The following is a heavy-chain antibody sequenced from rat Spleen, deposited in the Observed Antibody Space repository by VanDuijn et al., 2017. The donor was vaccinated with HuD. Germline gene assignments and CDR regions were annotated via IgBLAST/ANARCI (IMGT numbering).Heavy chain of an antibody. CDR3: ARYARYYYDGSYYPFDY. D-gene: IGHD1-12*02. J-gene: IGHJ2*01. V-gene: IGHV3-1*01. Sequence: SYNPSLKSRISITRDTSKNQFFLHLNSVTTEDTATYYCARYARYYYDGSYYPFDYWGQGVMVTVSS.